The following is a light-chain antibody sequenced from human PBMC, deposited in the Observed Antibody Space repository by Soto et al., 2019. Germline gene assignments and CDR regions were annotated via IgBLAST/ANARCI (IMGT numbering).Light chain of an antibody. CDR3: QQYNAWPPLT. V-gene: IGKV3-15*01. J-gene: IGKJ4*01. CDR1: QSVNTP. CDR2: GAS. Sequence: ETVMTQSGATLSVSPGERTTLSCRASQSVNTPLAWYQQKPGQAPRLLXCGASIRATGVPDRFSGSGSGTELTLSISSLHSEYSAVYYCQQYNAWPPLTFGGGTNVDIK.